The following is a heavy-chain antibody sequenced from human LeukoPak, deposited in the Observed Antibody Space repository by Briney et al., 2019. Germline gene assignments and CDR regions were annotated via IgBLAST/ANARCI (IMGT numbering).Heavy chain of an antibody. V-gene: IGHV1-2*02. CDR1: GYTFSGYY. D-gene: IGHD3-10*01. J-gene: IGHJ4*02. CDR2: IYPNSGGS. Sequence: GASVKLSCKASGYTFSGYYIHWVRQAPGQGLEWMGCIYPNSGGSNYAQNFQGRVTMTGDTSISTAYMELSRLRAHDTAVYYCARGPLLRYCDYFDFWGQGTLVTVSS. CDR3: ARGPLLRYCDYFDF.